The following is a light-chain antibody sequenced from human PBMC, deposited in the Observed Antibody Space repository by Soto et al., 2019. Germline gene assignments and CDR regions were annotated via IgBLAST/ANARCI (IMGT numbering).Light chain of an antibody. Sequence: THSAGTVSFYPAERATLSSRASQSVSSSYLAWYQQKPGQAPRLLIYVASTRATGIPARFSGSGSGTEFTLTISSLQAEDFAVYYCQQYNNWTSSGQGTKV. V-gene: IGKV3-15*01. J-gene: IGKJ1*01. CDR1: QSVSSSY. CDR3: QQYNNWTS. CDR2: VAS.